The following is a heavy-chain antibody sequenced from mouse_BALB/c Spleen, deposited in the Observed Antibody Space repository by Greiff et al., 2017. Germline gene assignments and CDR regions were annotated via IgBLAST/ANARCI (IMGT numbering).Heavy chain of an antibody. CDR2: INSNGGST. V-gene: IGHV5-6-2*01. CDR3: ARHWGTTVVEGTWFAY. J-gene: IGHJ3*01. CDR1: GFTFSSYY. D-gene: IGHD1-1*01. Sequence: EVKLEESGGGLVKLGGSLKLSCAASGFTFSSYYMSWVRQTPEKRLELVAAINSNGGSTYYPDTVKGRFTISRDNAKNTLYLQMSSLKSEDTALYYCARHWGTTVVEGTWFAYWGQGTLVTVSA.